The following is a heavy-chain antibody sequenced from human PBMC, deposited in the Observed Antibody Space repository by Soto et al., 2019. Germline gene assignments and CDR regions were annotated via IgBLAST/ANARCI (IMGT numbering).Heavy chain of an antibody. D-gene: IGHD2-2*01. J-gene: IGHJ5*01. CDR2: VSGNNGAS. V-gene: IGHV1-18*04. Sequence: ASVKVSCKASGYTSADFGISWVRQAPGQGLEWMGWVSGNNGASNPAPKVQGRITMTLDTSTGVSYMALRSLRSDDTAIYYCVRDQKYFRVDGNWFDSWGQGTPVTVSS. CDR3: VRDQKYFRVDGNWFDS. CDR1: GYTSADFG.